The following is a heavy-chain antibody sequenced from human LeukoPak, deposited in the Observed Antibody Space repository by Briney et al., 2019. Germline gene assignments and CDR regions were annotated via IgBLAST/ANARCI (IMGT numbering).Heavy chain of an antibody. CDR3: ARGQEYCSGGVCYWYFDL. Sequence: GGSLRLSCGASGFPFSGYWMSWVRQAPGKGLEWVANIHKDGSAKRYVDSVKGRFTISRDNAKSSLYLQMNSLRDEDTAVYFCARGQEYCSGGVCYWYFDLWGRGTLVTVSS. CDR2: IHKDGSAK. J-gene: IGHJ2*01. D-gene: IGHD2-15*01. V-gene: IGHV3-7*01. CDR1: GFPFSGYW.